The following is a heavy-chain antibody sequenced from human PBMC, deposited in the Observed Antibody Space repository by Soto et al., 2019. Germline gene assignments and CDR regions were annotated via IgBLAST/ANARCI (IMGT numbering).Heavy chain of an antibody. D-gene: IGHD3-10*01. Sequence: GGSLRLSCAASGFTFSSYGMHWVRQAPGKGLEWVAVISYDGSNKYYADSVKGRFTISRDNSKNTLYLQMNSPRAEDTAVYYCAKDWGYYGSGSSYFDYWGQGTLVTVSS. J-gene: IGHJ4*02. CDR2: ISYDGSNK. V-gene: IGHV3-30*18. CDR3: AKDWGYYGSGSSYFDY. CDR1: GFTFSSYG.